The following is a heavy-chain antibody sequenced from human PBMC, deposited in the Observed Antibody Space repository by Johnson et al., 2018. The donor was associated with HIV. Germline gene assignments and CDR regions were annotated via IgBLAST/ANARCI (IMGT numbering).Heavy chain of an antibody. D-gene: IGHD3-16*02. V-gene: IGHV3-15*01. CDR2: IWYDGGTT. J-gene: IGHJ3*02. Sequence: VQLVESGGGLVQPGGSLTLSCTEAGFSSSTSAVHWVRQAPGKGLEWVAVIWYDGGTTDYAAPVTGRFTISRDDSKNALFLQMNSLKTEYTAVYFCSTDQAGDYVWGSYRYAFDIWGQGTKVTVSS. CDR1: GFSSSTSA. CDR3: STDQAGDYVWGSYRYAFDI.